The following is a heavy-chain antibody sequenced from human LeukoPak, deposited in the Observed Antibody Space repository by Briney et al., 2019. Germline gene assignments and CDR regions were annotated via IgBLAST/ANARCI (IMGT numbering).Heavy chain of an antibody. Sequence: PGGSLRLSCAASGFTFSSYEMNWVRQAPGKGLEWVSYISISANTIYYADSVKGRFTISRDNAKNSLYLQMNSLRVEDTAVYYCARCSWHWNPAGEVAFDIWGQGTMVTVSS. D-gene: IGHD1-1*01. CDR3: ARCSWHWNPAGEVAFDI. CDR1: GFTFSSYE. CDR2: ISISANTI. J-gene: IGHJ3*02. V-gene: IGHV3-48*03.